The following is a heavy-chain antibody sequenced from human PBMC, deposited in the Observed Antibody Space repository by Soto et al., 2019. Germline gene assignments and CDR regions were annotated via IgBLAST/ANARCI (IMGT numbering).Heavy chain of an antibody. CDR3: ARLGGYYQAFDS. D-gene: IGHD3-22*01. CDR1: GASISSAHW. V-gene: IGHV4-4*02. CDR2: IYHSGTT. Sequence: SETLSLTCAVSGASISSAHWWNLVRQPPGKGLEWIGEIYHSGTTKYNPSLKSRVTISVDSSKNQFSLKLDSVTAADTAVYYCARLGGYYQAFDSWGQGTLVTVSS. J-gene: IGHJ4*02.